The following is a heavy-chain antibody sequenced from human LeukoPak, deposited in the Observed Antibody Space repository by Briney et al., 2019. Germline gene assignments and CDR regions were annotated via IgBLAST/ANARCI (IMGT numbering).Heavy chain of an antibody. J-gene: IGHJ4*02. V-gene: IGHV1-18*01. Sequence: ASVRVSCKASGYTITSYGLNWVRQAPGQGLQWMGWISTYNGDTYYAQNFQGRVTMTTDTSTSTAYMELRSLRSDDTAVYYCARNFGPVYAPVDYWGQGTLVTVSS. CDR2: ISTYNGDT. CDR1: GYTITSYG. CDR3: ARNFGPVYAPVDY. D-gene: IGHD2-8*01.